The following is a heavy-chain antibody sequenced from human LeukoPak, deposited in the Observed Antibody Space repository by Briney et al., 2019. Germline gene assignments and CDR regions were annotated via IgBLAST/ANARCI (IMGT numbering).Heavy chain of an antibody. CDR1: GFTFDDYA. Sequence: GGSLRLSCAASGFTFDDYAMHWVRQAPGKGLEWVSGISWNSGSIGYADSVKGRFTIPRDNSKNTLYLQMNSLRAEDTAVYYCARRRARHYFDYWGQGTLVTVSS. CDR2: ISWNSGSI. V-gene: IGHV3-9*01. J-gene: IGHJ4*02. CDR3: ARRRARHYFDY.